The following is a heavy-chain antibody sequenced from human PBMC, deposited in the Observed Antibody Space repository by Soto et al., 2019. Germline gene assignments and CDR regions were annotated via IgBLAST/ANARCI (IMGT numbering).Heavy chain of an antibody. J-gene: IGHJ4*02. CDR3: ARDRRGGVAVAGVGY. Sequence: QVPLVESGGGVVQPGRSLRLSCAASGFTFSSYAMHWVRQAPGKGLEWVAVISYDGSNKYYADSVKGRFTISRDNSKNTLYLQMNSLRAEDTAVYYCARDRRGGVAVAGVGYWGQGTLVTVSS. V-gene: IGHV3-30-3*01. CDR1: GFTFSSYA. CDR2: ISYDGSNK. D-gene: IGHD6-19*01.